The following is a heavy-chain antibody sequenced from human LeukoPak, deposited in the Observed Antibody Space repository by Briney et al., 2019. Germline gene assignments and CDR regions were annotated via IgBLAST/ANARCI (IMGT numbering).Heavy chain of an antibody. CDR1: GFTFSRSA. CDR3: ARRRDGYNPELDY. V-gene: IGHV3-30*04. Sequence: GGSLRLSCAASGFTFSRSAMHWVRQPPGKGLEWMAVISNDGMRKFHADSVKGRFTISRDNSKNTGYLQMDSLTTEDTALYYCARRRDGYNPELDYWGQGTLVTVSS. J-gene: IGHJ4*02. CDR2: ISNDGMRK. D-gene: IGHD5-24*01.